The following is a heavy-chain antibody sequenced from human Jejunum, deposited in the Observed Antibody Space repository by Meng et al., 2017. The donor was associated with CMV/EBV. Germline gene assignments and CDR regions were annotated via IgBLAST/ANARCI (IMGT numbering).Heavy chain of an antibody. CDR3: ARDGPYCSDGSCYSVYFFDH. CDR2: ISSDGKNR. V-gene: IGHV3-30*04. Sequence: MHWVRQAPGKGLEWGAVISSDGKNRYYADFVKGRFTISRDNLKNTVSLQMDSLSPEDTATYYCARDGPYCSDGSCYSVYFFDHWGQGTRVTVSS. J-gene: IGHJ4*02. D-gene: IGHD5-24*01.